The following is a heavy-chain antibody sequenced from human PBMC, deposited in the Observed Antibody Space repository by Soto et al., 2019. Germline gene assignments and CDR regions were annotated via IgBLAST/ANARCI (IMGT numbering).Heavy chain of an antibody. CDR1: GFTFSHSA. CDR2: IVVGSGNT. CDR3: AGRYCSGSSCYNYYGLDV. D-gene: IGHD2-2*01. V-gene: IGHV1-58*01. Sequence: QMQLVQSGPEVKKPGSSVKVSCKASGFTFSHSAVQWVRQARGQRLEWIGWIVVGSGNTNYVQKFQERVTITRDMSTTTAYMELSSLRSDDSAMYYCAGRYCSGSSCYNYYGLDVWGQGTTVTVSS. J-gene: IGHJ6*02.